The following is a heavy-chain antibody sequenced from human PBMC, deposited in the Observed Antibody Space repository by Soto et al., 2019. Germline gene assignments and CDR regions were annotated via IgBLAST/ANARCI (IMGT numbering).Heavy chain of an antibody. CDR3: ARVGSSGRTGHYYYYGMDV. Sequence: ASVKVSCKASGYTFTGYYMHWVRQAPGQGLEWMGWINPNSGGTNYAQKFQGWVTMTRDTSISTAYMELSRLRSGDTAVYYCARVGSSGRTGHYYYYGMDVWGQGTTVTVSS. J-gene: IGHJ6*02. D-gene: IGHD6-19*01. CDR2: INPNSGGT. CDR1: GYTFTGYY. V-gene: IGHV1-2*04.